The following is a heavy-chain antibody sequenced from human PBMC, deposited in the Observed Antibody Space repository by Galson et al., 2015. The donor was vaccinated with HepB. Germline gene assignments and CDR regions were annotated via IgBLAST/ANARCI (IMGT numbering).Heavy chain of an antibody. D-gene: IGHD4-17*01. J-gene: IGHJ3*02. Sequence: SLRLSCAASGFTFSSYSMNWVRQAPGKGLEWVSSISSSSSYIYYADSVKGQFTISRDNAKNSLYLQMNSLRAEDTAVYYCARDRARYGDYEGADAFDIWGQGTMVTVSS. CDR1: GFTFSSYS. V-gene: IGHV3-21*01. CDR3: ARDRARYGDYEGADAFDI. CDR2: ISSSSSYI.